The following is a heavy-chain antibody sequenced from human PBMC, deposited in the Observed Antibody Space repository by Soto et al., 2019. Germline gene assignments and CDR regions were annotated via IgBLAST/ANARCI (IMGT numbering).Heavy chain of an antibody. J-gene: IGHJ5*01. CDR2: IYKSATT. CDR1: GDSISNLDYF. V-gene: IGHV4-30-4*01. CDR3: ARGRYCLTGRCFPNWFDS. D-gene: IGHD7-27*01. Sequence: SETLSLTCSVSGDSISNLDYFWAWIRQPPGQALEYIGYIYKSATTYYNPSFESRVAISVDTLKSQFSLNVTSVTAADTAVYFCARGRYCLTGRCFPNWFDSWGQGALVTVSS.